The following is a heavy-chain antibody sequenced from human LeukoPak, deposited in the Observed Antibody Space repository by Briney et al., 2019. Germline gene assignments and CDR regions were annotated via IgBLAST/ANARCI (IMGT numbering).Heavy chain of an antibody. CDR1: GYTFTNYY. CDR2: INPSGGST. CDR3: ARDGSGIDTEYYFDY. Sequence: ASVKVSCKASGYTFTNYYMHWVRQAPGQGLEWMGIINPSGGSTSYAQKFQGRVTMTRDTSTSTVYMELSSLRSEDTAVYYCARDGSGIDTEYYFDYWGQGTLVTVFS. V-gene: IGHV1-46*01. D-gene: IGHD3-10*01. J-gene: IGHJ4*02.